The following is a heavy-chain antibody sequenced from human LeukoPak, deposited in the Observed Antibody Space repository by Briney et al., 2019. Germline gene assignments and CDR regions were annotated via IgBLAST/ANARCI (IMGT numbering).Heavy chain of an antibody. J-gene: IGHJ3*02. D-gene: IGHD6-6*01. V-gene: IGHV3-23*01. CDR3: AKIPGYSSSPDAFDI. CDR1: GFTFSSYV. Sequence: GGSLRLSCAASGFTFSSYVMSWVRQAPGKGLEWVSAISGSGGSTYYADSVKGRSTISRDNSKNTLYLQMNSLRAEDTAVYYCAKIPGYSSSPDAFDIWGQGTMVTVSS. CDR2: ISGSGGST.